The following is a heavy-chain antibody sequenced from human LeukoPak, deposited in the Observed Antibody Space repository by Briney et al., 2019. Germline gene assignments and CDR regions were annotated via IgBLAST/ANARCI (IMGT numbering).Heavy chain of an antibody. CDR3: AKGRNAVVRGVIY. CDR1: GFTFSIYG. CDR2: IGYDGSNK. D-gene: IGHD3-10*01. Sequence: GRSLRLSCAASGFTFSIYGMHWVRQAPGKGLEWVALIGYDGSNKYYADSVKGRFTISRDNSKNTVYLQMNSLRGDDTAVYYCAKGRNAVVRGVIYWGQGTLVSVSS. V-gene: IGHV3-33*06. J-gene: IGHJ4*02.